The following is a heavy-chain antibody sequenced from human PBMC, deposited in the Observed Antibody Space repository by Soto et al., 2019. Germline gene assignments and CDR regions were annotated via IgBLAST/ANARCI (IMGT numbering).Heavy chain of an antibody. Sequence: PSETLSLTCTVSGGSISSYYWSWIRQPPGKGLEWIGYIYYSGSTNYNPSLKSRVTISVDTSKNQFSLKLSSVTAVDTAVYYCARDTLGLVETWGQGILVTVSS. CDR2: IYYSGST. V-gene: IGHV4-59*01. CDR3: ARDTLGLVET. J-gene: IGHJ5*02. CDR1: GGSISSYY. D-gene: IGHD2-8*02.